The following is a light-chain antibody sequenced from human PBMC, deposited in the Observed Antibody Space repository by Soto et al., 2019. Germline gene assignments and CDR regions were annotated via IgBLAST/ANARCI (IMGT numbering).Light chain of an antibody. J-gene: IGLJ1*01. CDR1: SSDVGGYNY. CDR3: SSYTSGNPFNV. V-gene: IGLV2-14*01. CDR2: EVS. Sequence: QSVLTQPASVSGSPGQSITISCTGTSSDVGGYNYVSWYQQHPGKAPKLMIYEVSNRPSGVSNRFSGSKSGNTASLTISGLQAEEEAAYYCSSYTSGNPFNVFGTGTKLTVL.